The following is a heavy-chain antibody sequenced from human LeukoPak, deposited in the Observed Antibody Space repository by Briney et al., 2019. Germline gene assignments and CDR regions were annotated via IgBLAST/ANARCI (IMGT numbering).Heavy chain of an antibody. J-gene: IGHJ1*01. V-gene: IGHV3-53*04. D-gene: IGHD3-22*01. Sequence: GGSLRLSCAASGVTVSSYAMTWVCQAPGKGLEWVSIIYGGGSTYYADSVNGRFTISRHNSKNTLFLQMNSLRTEDTPLYYCARAYGSSGYWPENFHQWGQAPWSPSPQ. CDR3: ARAYGSSGYWPENFHQ. CDR1: GVTVSSYA. CDR2: IYGGGST.